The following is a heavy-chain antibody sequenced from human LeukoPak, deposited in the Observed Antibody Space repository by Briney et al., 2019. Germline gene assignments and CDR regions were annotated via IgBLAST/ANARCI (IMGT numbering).Heavy chain of an antibody. CDR3: ARDGPYSSSSSYYYSYMDV. CDR1: GGTFSTYG. J-gene: IGHJ6*03. D-gene: IGHD6-6*01. V-gene: IGHV1-69*05. CDR2: IIPVFGTV. Sequence: ASVKVSCKPSGGTFSTYGVTWVRQAPGQGLEWMGRIIPVFGTVSYAEKFQGRVTIITDDSSSSAYMELRSLRSEDTAVSYCARDGPYSSSSSYYYSYMDVWGKGTTVTVSS.